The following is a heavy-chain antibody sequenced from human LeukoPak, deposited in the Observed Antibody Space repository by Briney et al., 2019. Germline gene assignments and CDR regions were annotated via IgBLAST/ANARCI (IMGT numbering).Heavy chain of an antibody. CDR3: ARGGYYGSGNDFRFDP. Sequence: ASETLSLTCTVSGGSISSYYWSWIRQPPGKGLEWIGYIYYSGSTNYIPSLKSRVTISVDTSKNQFSLKLSSVTAADTAVYYCARGGYYGSGNDFRFDPWGQGTLVTVSS. CDR2: IYYSGST. D-gene: IGHD3-10*01. CDR1: GGSISSYY. V-gene: IGHV4-59*01. J-gene: IGHJ5*02.